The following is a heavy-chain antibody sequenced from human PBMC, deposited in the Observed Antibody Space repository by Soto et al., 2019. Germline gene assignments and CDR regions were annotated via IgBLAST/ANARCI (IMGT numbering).Heavy chain of an antibody. J-gene: IGHJ4*02. D-gene: IGHD1-1*01. Sequence: PGGSLRLSCAASGFTFGNYAMSWFRQAPGKGLEWVSAIDISGASTRYVDSVKGRFTISRDNSKNTLYLQMNSLRAEDTAIYYCAKDLGGVDTWNDFDYWGQGTLVTVSS. CDR1: GFTFGNYA. V-gene: IGHV3-23*05. CDR2: IDISGAST. CDR3: AKDLGGVDTWNDFDY.